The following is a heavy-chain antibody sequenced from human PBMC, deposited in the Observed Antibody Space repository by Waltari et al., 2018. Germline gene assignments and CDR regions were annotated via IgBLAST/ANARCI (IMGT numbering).Heavy chain of an antibody. CDR1: GFTFSDYA. J-gene: IGHJ4*02. D-gene: IGHD3-22*01. CDR3: VKGKYYYESWGYYPMDH. Sequence: QLLESGGGLVQPGGSLRLSCVASGFTFSDYAMSWVRQAPGKGLDWVAVISRRGTTSYADSAKGRFTISRDNSENSVYLQMSSLILDDTAVYHCVKGKYYYESWGYYPMDHWGQGTLVTVSS. CDR2: ISRRGTT. V-gene: IGHV3-23*05.